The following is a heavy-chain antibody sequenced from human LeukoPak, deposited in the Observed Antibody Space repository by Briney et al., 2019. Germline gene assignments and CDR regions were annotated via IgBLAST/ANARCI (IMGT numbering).Heavy chain of an antibody. V-gene: IGHV3-11*01. J-gene: IGHJ4*02. Sequence: GGSLRLSCAASGFTFSDYYMSWIRQAPGKGLEWVSYISSSGSTIYYADSVKGRFTISRDNAKNSLYLQMNSLRAEDTAVYYCARDQSWRVVAVAGTNFDYWGQGTLVTVSS. D-gene: IGHD6-19*01. CDR3: ARDQSWRVVAVAGTNFDY. CDR1: GFTFSDYY. CDR2: ISSSGSTI.